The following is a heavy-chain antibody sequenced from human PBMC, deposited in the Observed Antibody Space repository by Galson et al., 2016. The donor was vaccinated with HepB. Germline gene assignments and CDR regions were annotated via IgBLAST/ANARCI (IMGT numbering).Heavy chain of an antibody. D-gene: IGHD6-6*01. V-gene: IGHV1-46*01. Sequence: SVKVSCKASGYTFTSYYMHWVRQAPGQGLEWMGILNSSGNSTSYAQKFQGRVTMTRDTSTSTVYLELSSLRSEDTAVYYCASSEFSSSYFDYWGQGTLVTVSS. CDR2: LNSSGNST. J-gene: IGHJ4*02. CDR1: GYTFTSYY. CDR3: ASSEFSSSYFDY.